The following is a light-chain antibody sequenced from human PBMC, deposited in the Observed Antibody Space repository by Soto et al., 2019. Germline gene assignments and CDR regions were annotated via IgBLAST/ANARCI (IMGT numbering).Light chain of an antibody. V-gene: IGKV3-11*01. J-gene: IGKJ5*01. CDR1: RSVRSY. CDR3: QQRYAWPPIT. Sequence: EIVLTQSPATLSLSPGERATLSCRASRSVRSYLAWYQQKPGQAPRLLIYDASNRAAAIPARFSGSGSETDVTLTISNLEPEDFAVYYCQQRYAWPPITFGQGTRLEIK. CDR2: DAS.